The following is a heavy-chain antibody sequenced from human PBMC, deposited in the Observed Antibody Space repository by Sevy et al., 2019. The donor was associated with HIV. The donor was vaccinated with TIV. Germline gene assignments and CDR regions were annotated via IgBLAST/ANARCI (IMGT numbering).Heavy chain of an antibody. D-gene: IGHD2-8*01. CDR3: AREGCTKPHDY. V-gene: IGHV3-23*01. J-gene: IGHJ4*02. CDR2: FSFGCGEI. CDR1: GFTFSKYS. Sequence: GGSVRLSCAASGFTFSKYSMSWVRQPPGKGLEWVSTFSFGCGEINYADSVKGRFTVSRDNSKSSVYLQMNNLRPEDTAVYYCAREGCTKPHDYWGQGTLVTVSS.